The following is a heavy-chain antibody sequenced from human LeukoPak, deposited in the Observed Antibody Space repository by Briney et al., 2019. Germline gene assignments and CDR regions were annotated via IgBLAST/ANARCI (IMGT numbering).Heavy chain of an antibody. CDR3: ARASPGYCSSTSCYVGDNWFDP. Sequence: SETLSLTCTVSGGSISSGGYYWSWIRQPPGKGLEWIGYIYHSGSTYYNPSLKSRVTISVDRSKNRFSLKLSSVTAADTAVYYCARASPGYCSSTSCYVGDNWFDPWGQGTLVTVSS. J-gene: IGHJ5*02. V-gene: IGHV4-30-2*01. CDR2: IYHSGST. CDR1: GGSISSGGYY. D-gene: IGHD2-2*03.